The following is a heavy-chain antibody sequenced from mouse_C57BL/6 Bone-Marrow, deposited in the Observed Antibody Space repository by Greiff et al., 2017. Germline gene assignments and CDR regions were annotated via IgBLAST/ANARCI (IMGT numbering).Heavy chain of an antibody. V-gene: IGHV7-3*01. CDR2: IRNKANGYTT. J-gene: IGHJ4*01. CDR3: ARSGLLRAMDY. Sequence: EVKLQESGGGLVQPGGSLSLSCAASGFTFTDYYMSWVRQPPGKALEWLGFIRNKANGYTTEYSASVKGRFTISRDNSQSILYLQMNALRAEDSATYYCARSGLLRAMDYWGQGTSVTVSS. CDR1: GFTFTDYY. D-gene: IGHD1-1*01.